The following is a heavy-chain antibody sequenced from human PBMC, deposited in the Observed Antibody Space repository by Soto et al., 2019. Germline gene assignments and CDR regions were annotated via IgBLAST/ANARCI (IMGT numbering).Heavy chain of an antibody. D-gene: IGHD2-2*01. CDR3: ARGLTRTDTIDY. V-gene: IGHV1-2*02. J-gene: IGHJ4*02. CDR1: GYTFTGHY. CDR2: INPRTGGT. Sequence: QVQLVQSGAEVKKPGASVKVSCKASGYTFTGHYLNWVRQAPGQGLEWMGWINPRTGGTDYAQKFQCRVTKTRETSINTFYPELTSLRSDDTAVYFCARGLTRTDTIDYWGQGTLVTVS.